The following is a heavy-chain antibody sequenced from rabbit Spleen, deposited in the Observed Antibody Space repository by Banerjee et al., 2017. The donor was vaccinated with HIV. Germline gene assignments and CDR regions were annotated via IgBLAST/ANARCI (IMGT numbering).Heavy chain of an antibody. Sequence: QQQLEESGGGLVKPGGTLTLTCKASGIDFSSNYYMCWVRQAPGKGLEWIGCIYTGGGSTYYASWAKGRFTVSITSSTTVTLQMTSQTAADTATYFCARNRDSGYSGYANGMDLWAQGPSSPS. CDR3: ARNRDSGYSGYANGMDL. D-gene: IGHD1-1*01. V-gene: IGHV1S45*01. CDR1: GIDFSSNYY. J-gene: IGHJ6*01. CDR2: IYTGGGST.